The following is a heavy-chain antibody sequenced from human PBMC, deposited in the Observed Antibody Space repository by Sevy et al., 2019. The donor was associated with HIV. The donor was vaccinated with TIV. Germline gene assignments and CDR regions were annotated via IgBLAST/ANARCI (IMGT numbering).Heavy chain of an antibody. J-gene: IGHJ6*02. CDR1: GFAVSDNC. Sequence: GGSLRLSCAVSGFAVSDNCMSWVRQSPGKGLEWVSVIFSGGRTSYADSVKGRFTISRDNSKNTLYLQMNSLRAEDTAVYYCARAPYYDFWSGYYTSYYYGMDVWGQGTTVTVSS. CDR2: IFSGGRT. D-gene: IGHD3-3*01. CDR3: ARAPYYDFWSGYYTSYYYGMDV. V-gene: IGHV3-66*01.